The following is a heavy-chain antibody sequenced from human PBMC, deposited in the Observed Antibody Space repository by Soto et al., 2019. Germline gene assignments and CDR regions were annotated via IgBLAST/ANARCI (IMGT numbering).Heavy chain of an antibody. Sequence: GGSLRLSYAASGFTFSDHYMSCIRQAPGKGLEWVSSISGSGGSTYYADSVKGRFTISRDNSKNTLYLQMNSLRAEDTAVYYCAKVALYYDFWSGYSDHWGQGTLVTVSS. V-gene: IGHV3-23*01. D-gene: IGHD3-3*01. CDR1: GFTFSDHY. J-gene: IGHJ1*01. CDR2: ISGSGGST. CDR3: AKVALYYDFWSGYSDH.